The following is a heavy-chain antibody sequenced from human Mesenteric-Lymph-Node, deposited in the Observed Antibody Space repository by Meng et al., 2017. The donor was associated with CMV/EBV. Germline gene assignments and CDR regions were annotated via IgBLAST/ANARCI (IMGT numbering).Heavy chain of an antibody. CDR3: ARGRSMVATDY. CDR2: IYYSGST. D-gene: IGHD5-12*01. CDR1: GGSISNYY. Sequence: SETLSLTCTVSGGSISNYYWSWIRQPPGKGLEWIGHIYYSGSTKHNPSLKSRVTISLDTSKNQFSLKLSSVTAADTAVYYCARGRSMVATDYWGQGTLVTVSS. V-gene: IGHV4-59*01. J-gene: IGHJ4*02.